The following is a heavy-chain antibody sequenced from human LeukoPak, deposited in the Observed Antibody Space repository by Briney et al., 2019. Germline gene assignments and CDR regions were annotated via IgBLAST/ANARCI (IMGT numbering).Heavy chain of an antibody. J-gene: IGHJ4*02. CDR1: GFTFSSYA. CDR2: ISGSGDTT. V-gene: IGHV3-23*01. CDR3: AKESGQSPHYFDY. Sequence: GGSLRLSCAASGFTFSSYAMNSVRQGPGKGLEWVSGISGSGDTTYYADSVKGRPTISRDNSKNTLYLQMNSLRAEDTAVYYCAKESGQSPHYFDYWGQGTLVTVSS.